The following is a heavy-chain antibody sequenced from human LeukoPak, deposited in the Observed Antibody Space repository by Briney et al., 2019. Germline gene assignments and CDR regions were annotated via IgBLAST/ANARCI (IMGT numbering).Heavy chain of an antibody. D-gene: IGHD3-22*01. CDR3: ATDAYYYDSSGYSPRFCYYGMDD. Sequence: NPSQTLSLTCAISGDSVSSKSAAWNWIRQPPARGLEWLGSTYYRYNWYNDSAVYMKRRITINPDKSQNPLYLQPNSVTPEDMAVYSCATDAYYYDSSGYSPRFCYYGMDDWGQGTTVTVSS. CDR1: GDSVSSKSAA. CDR2: TYYRYNWYN. J-gene: IGHJ6*02. V-gene: IGHV6-1*01.